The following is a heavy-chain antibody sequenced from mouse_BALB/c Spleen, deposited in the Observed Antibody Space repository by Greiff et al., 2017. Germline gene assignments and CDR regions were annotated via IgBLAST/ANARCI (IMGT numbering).Heavy chain of an antibody. CDR2: ISDGGSYT. CDR1: GFTFSDYY. J-gene: IGHJ4*01. D-gene: IGHD1-2*01. V-gene: IGHV5-4*02. Sequence: EVQLVESGGGLVKPGGSLKLSCAASGFTFSDYYMYWVRQTPEKRLEWVATISDGGSYTYYPDSVKGRFTISRDNAKNNLYLQMSSLKSEDTAMYYCARVTATYYAMDYWGQGTSVTVSS. CDR3: ARVTATYYAMDY.